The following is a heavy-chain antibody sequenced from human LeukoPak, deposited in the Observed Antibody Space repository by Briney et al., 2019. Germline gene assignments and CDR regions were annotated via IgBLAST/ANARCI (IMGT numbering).Heavy chain of an antibody. CDR3: ARVGYSGTNWFDP. J-gene: IGHJ5*02. V-gene: IGHV3-66*02. D-gene: IGHD5-12*01. Sequence: GSLRLSCAASGFTVSSNYMSWVRQAPGKGVEWVSVIYSGGSTYYADSVKGRFTISRDNSKNTLYLQMNSLRAEDTAVYYCARVGYSGTNWFDPWGQGTLVTVSS. CDR1: GFTVSSNY. CDR2: IYSGGST.